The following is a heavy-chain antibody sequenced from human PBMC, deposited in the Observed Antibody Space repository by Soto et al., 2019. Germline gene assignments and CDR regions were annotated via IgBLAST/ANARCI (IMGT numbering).Heavy chain of an antibody. Sequence: LRLSCETSGFTFRSFAMSWVRQAPGKGLEWVSYISSSGSHTPYADSVKGRFTISRDNAKNSVYLQMNSLRAEDTAVYYCARVGSTSAAGVLDYWGQGTLVTVSS. CDR2: ISSSGSHT. D-gene: IGHD6-13*01. V-gene: IGHV3-48*03. CDR3: ARVGSTSAAGVLDY. J-gene: IGHJ4*02. CDR1: GFTFRSFA.